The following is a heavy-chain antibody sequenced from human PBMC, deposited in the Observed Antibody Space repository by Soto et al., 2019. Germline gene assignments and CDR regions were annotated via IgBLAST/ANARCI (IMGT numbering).Heavy chain of an antibody. CDR3: ARDKWITIFGVVNQYGMDV. J-gene: IGHJ6*02. D-gene: IGHD3-3*01. Sequence: GASVKVSCKASGYTFTSYAMHWVRQAPGQRLEWMGWINAGNGNTKYSQKFQGRVTITRDTSASTAYMELSSLRSEDTAVYYCARDKWITIFGVVNQYGMDVWGQGTTVTVSS. V-gene: IGHV1-3*01. CDR2: INAGNGNT. CDR1: GYTFTSYA.